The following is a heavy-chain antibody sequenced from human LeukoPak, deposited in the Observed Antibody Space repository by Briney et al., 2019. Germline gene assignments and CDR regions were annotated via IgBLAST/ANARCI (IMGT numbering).Heavy chain of an antibody. CDR3: ARDRDDGGFEY. Sequence: GGSLRLSCEASGFTFSNYWMSWVRQAPEKGLEWVANIKPDGSVKQYVDSMKGRSTISRDNAKNSLYLQMNSLGAEDTAVYYCARDRDDGGFEYWGQGTLVTVSS. CDR1: GFTFSNYW. V-gene: IGHV3-7*01. CDR2: IKPDGSVK. J-gene: IGHJ4*02. D-gene: IGHD4-23*01.